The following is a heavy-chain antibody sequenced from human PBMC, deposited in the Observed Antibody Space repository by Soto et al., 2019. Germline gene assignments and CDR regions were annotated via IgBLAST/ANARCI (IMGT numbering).Heavy chain of an antibody. CDR1: GGSISSSNYY. J-gene: IGHJ6*02. Sequence: SETLSLTCTVSGGSISSSNYYWGWIRQPPGQGLEWIGSIYYSGSTYYSPSLKSRVTISLDTSKNQFSLKLSSMTAADTAVYYCARGMGTAVEAINYYYFYGMDVWGQGTTVTVSS. CDR3: ARGMGTAVEAINYYYFYGMDV. D-gene: IGHD6-19*01. CDR2: IYYSGST. V-gene: IGHV4-39*07.